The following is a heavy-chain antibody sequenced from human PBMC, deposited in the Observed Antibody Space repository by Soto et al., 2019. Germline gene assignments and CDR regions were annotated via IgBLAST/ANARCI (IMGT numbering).Heavy chain of an antibody. CDR3: ARKLWFSAPSNSFDL. D-gene: IGHD1-26*01. CDR1: GGSISIYY. J-gene: IGHJ5*02. V-gene: IGHV4-59*01. CDR2: IYYGGNT. Sequence: PSETLCVTCSFSGGSISIYYWDWIRQPPGKGLEWIGYIYYGGNTNYNPSLKSRVTISGDTSKNQFSLKLRSVTTADTAVYYCARKLWFSAPSNSFDLWGQGTLVTVSS.